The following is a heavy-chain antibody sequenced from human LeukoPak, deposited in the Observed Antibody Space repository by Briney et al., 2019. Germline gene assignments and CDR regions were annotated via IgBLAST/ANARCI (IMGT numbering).Heavy chain of an antibody. J-gene: IGHJ4*02. Sequence: GGSLRLSCAASGFTFSSYAMHWVRQAPGKGLEWVAVISYDGSNKYYADSVKGRFTISRDNSKNTLYLQMNSLRAEDTAVYYCAKDRTFYYDSSGYYYPPLDYWGQGTLVTVSS. CDR3: AKDRTFYYDSSGYYYPPLDY. D-gene: IGHD3-22*01. V-gene: IGHV3-30*04. CDR2: ISYDGSNK. CDR1: GFTFSSYA.